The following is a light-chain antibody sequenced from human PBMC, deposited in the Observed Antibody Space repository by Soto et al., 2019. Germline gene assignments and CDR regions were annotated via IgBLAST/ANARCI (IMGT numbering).Light chain of an antibody. J-gene: IGKJ1*01. V-gene: IGKV1-39*01. Sequence: DIQMTQSPSSLSASVGDRVTITCRASQSISSYLNWYQQKPGKAPKLLIYAASSLQSGVPSRFSGSGSGTDFTLTISSLQPEDFATYYCQQSHSLPVAFGQGTKVEI. CDR2: AAS. CDR3: QQSHSLPVA. CDR1: QSISSY.